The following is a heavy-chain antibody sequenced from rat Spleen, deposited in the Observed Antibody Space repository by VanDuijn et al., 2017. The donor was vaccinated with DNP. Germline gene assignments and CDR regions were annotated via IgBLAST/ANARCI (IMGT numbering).Heavy chain of an antibody. CDR3: ARDLLRWRRGFAH. CDR2: IGTGGTT. V-gene: IGHV2-30*01. Sequence: QVQLKESGPGLVQPSQTLSLACTVSGFSLTSHHVHWVRQPSGKGLEWMGIIGTGGTTEYNPILKSRLSISRDTSKSQVFLRMNSLQSEDTATYYCARDLLRWRRGFAHWGQGTLVTVSS. D-gene: IGHD1-11*01. J-gene: IGHJ3*01. CDR1: GFSLTSHH.